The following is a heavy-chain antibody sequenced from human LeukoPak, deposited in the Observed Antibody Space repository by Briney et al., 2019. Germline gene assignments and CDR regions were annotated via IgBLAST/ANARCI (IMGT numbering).Heavy chain of an antibody. CDR1: GFTFRSYW. D-gene: IGHD6-13*01. CDR3: ARDLWKQLVRLGAL. Sequence: AGGSLRLSCATSGFTFRSYWMHWVRQAPGKGLVWVSRLNFDGSDTSYADSAKGRFTISRDNAKNTLYLQMNSLRAEDTAVYYCARDLWKQLVRLGALWGQGTLVTVSS. CDR2: LNFDGSDT. J-gene: IGHJ4*02. V-gene: IGHV3-74*01.